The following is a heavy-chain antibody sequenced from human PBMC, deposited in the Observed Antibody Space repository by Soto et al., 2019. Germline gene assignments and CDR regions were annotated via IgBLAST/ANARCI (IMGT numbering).Heavy chain of an antibody. J-gene: IGHJ4*02. D-gene: IGHD3-22*01. CDR2: IWYDGSNK. CDR1: GFTFSSYG. V-gene: IGHV3-33*06. Sequence: VQLVESGGGVVQPGRSLRLSCAASGFTFSSYGMHWVRQAPGKGLEWVAVIWYDGSNKYYADSVKGRFTISRDNSKNTLYLQMNSLRAEDTAVYYCAKHDSSGYYDSGEIDYWGQGTLVTVSS. CDR3: AKHDSSGYYDSGEIDY.